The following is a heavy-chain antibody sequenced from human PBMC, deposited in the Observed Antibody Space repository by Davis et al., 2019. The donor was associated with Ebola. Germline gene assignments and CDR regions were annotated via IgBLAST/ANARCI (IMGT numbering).Heavy chain of an antibody. CDR1: GFTFSSYW. D-gene: IGHD6-13*01. J-gene: IGHJ6*02. V-gene: IGHV3-7*01. CDR2: IKQDGSEK. CDR3: ARRLAAGKTEYYYYYGMDV. Sequence: PGGSLRLSCAASGFTFSSYWMSWVRQAPGKGLEWVANIKQDGSEKYYVDSVKGRFTISRDNAKNSLYLQMNSLRAEDTAVCYCARRLAAGKTEYYYYYGMDVWGQGTTVTVSS.